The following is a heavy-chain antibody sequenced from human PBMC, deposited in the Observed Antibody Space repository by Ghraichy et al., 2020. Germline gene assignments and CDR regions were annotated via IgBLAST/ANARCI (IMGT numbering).Heavy chain of an antibody. J-gene: IGHJ6*03. V-gene: IGHV4-34*01. Sequence: SETLSLTCAVSGGSLSGNNWSWIRQPPGKGLEWIGEINHSGVTNYRPSLKSRVTISIDTSKNQFSLRLTSVSAADTAIYYCARGSGPRGDGGVPYDYYIDVWGKGTTVTVSS. CDR1: GGSLSGNN. CDR2: INHSGVT. CDR3: ARGSGPRGDGGVPYDYYIDV. D-gene: IGHD3-16*01.